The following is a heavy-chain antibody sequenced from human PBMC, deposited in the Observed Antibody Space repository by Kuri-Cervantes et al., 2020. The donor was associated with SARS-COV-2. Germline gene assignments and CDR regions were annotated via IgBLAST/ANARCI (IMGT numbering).Heavy chain of an antibody. CDR2: ISSNGGST. CDR1: GFTFSSYA. J-gene: IGHJ4*02. D-gene: IGHD4-17*01. CDR3: VKDVGYGDLAFGY. V-gene: IGHV3-64D*08. Sequence: GESLKISCSASGFTFSSYAMHWVRQAPGKGLEYVSAISSNGGSTYYADSVKGRFTISRDNSKSTLCLQMSSLRAEDTAVYYCVKDVGYGDLAFGYWGQGTLVTVSS.